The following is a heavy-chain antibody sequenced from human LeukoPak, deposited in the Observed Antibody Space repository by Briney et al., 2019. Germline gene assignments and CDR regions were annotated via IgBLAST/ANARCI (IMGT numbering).Heavy chain of an antibody. CDR1: GGSFSGYY. V-gene: IGHV4-34*01. CDR2: INHSGST. D-gene: IGHD6-19*01. Sequence: SETLSLTCAVYGGSFSGYYWSWIRQPPGKGLEWIGEINHSGSTNYNPSLKSRVTISVDTSKNQFSLKLSSVTAADTAVYYCARGAVAGTRYFQHWGQGTLVTVSS. CDR3: ARGAVAGTRYFQH. J-gene: IGHJ1*01.